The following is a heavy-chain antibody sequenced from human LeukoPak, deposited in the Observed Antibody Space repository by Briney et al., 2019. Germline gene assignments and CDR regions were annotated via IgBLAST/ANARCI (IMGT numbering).Heavy chain of an antibody. CDR3: ARGGVATLQSYIFDY. CDR2: IYHSGST. Sequence: SQTLSLTCTVSGGSISSGGYYWSWIRQPPGKGLEWIGYIYHSGSTYYNPSLKSRVTISVDRSKNQFSLKLSSVTAADTAVYYCARGGVATLQSYIFDYWGQGTLVTVSS. V-gene: IGHV4-30-2*01. J-gene: IGHJ4*02. CDR1: GGSISSGGYY. D-gene: IGHD5-12*01.